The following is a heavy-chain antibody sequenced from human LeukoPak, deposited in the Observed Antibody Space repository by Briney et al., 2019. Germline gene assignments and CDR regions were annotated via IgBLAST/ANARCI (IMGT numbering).Heavy chain of an antibody. J-gene: IGHJ4*02. CDR3: ARENPEQFGRRFDY. CDR1: GGSISSYY. CDR2: IYYSGST. Sequence: SETLSLTCTVSGGSISSYYRSWIRQPPGKGLEWIGYIYYSGSTSYNPSLKSRVTISVDTSKNQFSLKLSSVTAADTAVYYCARENPEQFGRRFDYWGQGTLVTVSS. V-gene: IGHV4-59*01. D-gene: IGHD1/OR15-1a*01.